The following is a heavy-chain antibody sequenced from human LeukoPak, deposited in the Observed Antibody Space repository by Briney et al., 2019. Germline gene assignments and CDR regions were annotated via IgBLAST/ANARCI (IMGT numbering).Heavy chain of an antibody. Sequence: ASVKVSCKASGGTFSSYTISWVRQAPGQGLEWMGRIIPILGIANYAQKFQGRVTITADKSTSTAYMELSSLRSEDTAVYYCARERYCSSASCYSAPGYINYWGREPWSPSPQ. D-gene: IGHD2-2*01. V-gene: IGHV1-69*04. CDR2: IIPILGIA. CDR1: GGTFSSYT. J-gene: IGHJ4*02. CDR3: ARERYCSSASCYSAPGYINY.